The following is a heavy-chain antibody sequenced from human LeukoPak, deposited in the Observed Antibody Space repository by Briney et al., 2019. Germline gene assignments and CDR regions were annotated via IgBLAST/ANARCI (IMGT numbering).Heavy chain of an antibody. J-gene: IGHJ3*02. CDR3: TKALVVSSFDI. CDR1: GFTFSSHG. V-gene: IGHV3-74*01. CDR2: IDNDGGGT. Sequence: PGGSLRLSCAASGFTFSSHGTHSVRQAPGKGLVWVSRIDNDGGGTNYADSVKGRFTISRDNAKNTLYLQMNSMEAEAAAVYYCTKALVVSSFDIWGQGTMVTVSS. D-gene: IGHD3-22*01.